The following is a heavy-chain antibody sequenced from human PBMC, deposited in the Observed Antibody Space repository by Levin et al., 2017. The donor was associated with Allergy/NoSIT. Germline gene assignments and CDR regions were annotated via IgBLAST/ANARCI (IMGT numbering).Heavy chain of an antibody. J-gene: IGHJ4*02. CDR1: GYSFSSYW. V-gene: IGHV5-51*01. D-gene: IGHD6-19*01. CDR2: IYPGDSDT. Sequence: PGESLKISCKSSGYSFSSYWIGWVRQMPGKGLEWMGIIYPGDSDTRYSPSFPGQVTISVDKTISTAYLQWSSLKASDTAMYYCARVGAVAGTSADYWGQGTLVTVSS. CDR3: ARVGAVAGTSADY.